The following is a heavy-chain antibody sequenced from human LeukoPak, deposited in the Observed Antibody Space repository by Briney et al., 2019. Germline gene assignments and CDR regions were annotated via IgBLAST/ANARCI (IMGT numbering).Heavy chain of an antibody. J-gene: IGHJ4*02. CDR1: GGSISTYC. CDR3: ARYGFLEWLSREYYFDY. D-gene: IGHD3-3*01. V-gene: IGHV4-4*07. CDR2: ICTSGST. Sequence: PSETLSLTCTVSGGSISTYCWSWIRQPAGKGLEWIGHICTSGSTNYNPSLKSRVTISVDTSKNQFSLKLSSVTAADTAVYYCARYGFLEWLSREYYFDYWGQGTLVTVSS.